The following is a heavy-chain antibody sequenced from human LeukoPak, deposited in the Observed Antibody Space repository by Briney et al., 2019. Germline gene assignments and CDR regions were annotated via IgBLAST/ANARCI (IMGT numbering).Heavy chain of an antibody. V-gene: IGHV1-46*01. CDR2: IAPSVDTT. Sequence: GASVKVSCKSFGFTFTNYLLHWVRQAPGQGLEWVGRIAPSVDTTNYAQKFRGRVTMTRDTSTSTVYMELSSLRSDDTAIYYCVREESGGYFGYWGQGTLVTVSS. D-gene: IGHD2-8*02. CDR1: GFTFTNYL. J-gene: IGHJ4*02. CDR3: VREESGGYFGY.